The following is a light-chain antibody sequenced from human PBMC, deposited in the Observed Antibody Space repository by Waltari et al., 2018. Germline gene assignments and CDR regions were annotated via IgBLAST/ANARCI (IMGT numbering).Light chain of an antibody. CDR2: WAS. V-gene: IGKV4-1*01. CDR1: QSVFDNSGNNHS. J-gene: IGKJ2*01. CDR3: QQYFSTPFT. Sequence: DIVMTQSPDSLTVSLGERATLNCKSSQSVFDNSGNNHSLAWYQQKPGQPPNLLISWASARESGVPDRFSGSGSGADFTLTISSLRAEDVAVYYCQQYFSTPFTFGQGTRLDIK.